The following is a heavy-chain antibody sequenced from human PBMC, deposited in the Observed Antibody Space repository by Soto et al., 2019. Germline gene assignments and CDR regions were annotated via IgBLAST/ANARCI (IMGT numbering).Heavy chain of an antibody. D-gene: IGHD6-19*01. CDR1: GFTFSSYG. CDR2: ISYDGSNK. V-gene: IGHV3-30*18. Sequence: GGSLRLSCAASGFTFSSYGMHWVRQAPGKGLEWVAVISYDGSNKYYADSVKGRFTISRDNSKNTLYLQMNSLRAEDSAVYYCAKGYSGYSSGWSFDYWGQGTLVTVSS. CDR3: AKGYSGYSSGWSFDY. J-gene: IGHJ4*02.